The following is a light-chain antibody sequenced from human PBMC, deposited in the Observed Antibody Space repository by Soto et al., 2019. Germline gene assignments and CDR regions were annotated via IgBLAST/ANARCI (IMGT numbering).Light chain of an antibody. J-gene: IGLJ1*01. CDR1: SSNIGNNA. Sequence: QSVLTQPPSVSEAPRQRVTISCSGSSSNIGNNAVNWYQQLPGKAPKLLMFYDNLLPSGVSDRFSGSKSGTSASLAISGLQSEDEADYYCSSYTSISSLGVFGNGTKVTVL. CDR3: SSYTSISSLGV. V-gene: IGLV1-36*01. CDR2: YDN.